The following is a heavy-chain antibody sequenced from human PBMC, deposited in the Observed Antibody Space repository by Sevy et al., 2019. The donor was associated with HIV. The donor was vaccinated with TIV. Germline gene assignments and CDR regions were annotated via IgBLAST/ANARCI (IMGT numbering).Heavy chain of an antibody. D-gene: IGHD1-26*01. J-gene: IGHJ6*02. V-gene: IGHV3-30*18. Sequence: GSRRLSCTASGFTFSTYDIHWVRQAPGKGLEWVAIISYDGNYRYYSDSVRGRFSMSRDNSKNTAYLQMSGLSVEDTAVYYCAKNRPPGGSYFSRHGMDVWGRGTTVTVSS. CDR1: GFTFSTYD. CDR2: ISYDGNYR. CDR3: AKNRPPGGSYFSRHGMDV.